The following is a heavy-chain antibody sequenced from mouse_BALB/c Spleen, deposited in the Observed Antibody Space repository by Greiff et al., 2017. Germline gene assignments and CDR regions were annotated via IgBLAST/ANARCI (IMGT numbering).Heavy chain of an antibody. J-gene: IGHJ3*01. CDR2: ISDGGSYT. CDR1: GFTFSDYY. CDR3: ARDHMITTTGFAY. Sequence: EVKLMESGGGLVKPGGSLKLSCAASGFTFSDYYMYWVRQTPEKRLEWVATISDGGSYTYYPDSVKGRFTISRDNAKNNLYLQMSSLKSEDTAMYYCARDHMITTTGFAYWGQGTLVTVSA. V-gene: IGHV5-4*02. D-gene: IGHD2-4*01.